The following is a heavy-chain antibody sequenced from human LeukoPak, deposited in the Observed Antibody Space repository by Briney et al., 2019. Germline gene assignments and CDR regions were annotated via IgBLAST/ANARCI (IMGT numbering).Heavy chain of an antibody. D-gene: IGHD6-19*01. V-gene: IGHV1-18*01. CDR2: ISGYNGDT. CDR1: GYTFTSYD. J-gene: IGHJ6*02. Sequence: ASVKVSCKASGYTFTSYDINWVRQATGQGLEWMGWISGYNGDTNYTQKFQGRVTMTTDKSTNTVYMELRSLRSDDTAVYYCARDGSGWTSYYYFGMDVWGQGTTVIVSS. CDR3: ARDGSGWTSYYYFGMDV.